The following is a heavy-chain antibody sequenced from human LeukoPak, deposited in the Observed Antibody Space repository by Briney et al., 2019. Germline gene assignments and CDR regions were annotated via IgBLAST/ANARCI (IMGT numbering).Heavy chain of an antibody. CDR1: GFTFSNYW. CDR2: MKWDGSEK. V-gene: IGHV3-7*01. Sequence: PGGSLRLSCAASGFTFSNYWLSWVRQALGKGLEWVANMKWDGSEKHYVDSVKGRFTISRDNTKSSLYLQMNGLRAEDTAVYYCARPAYTAAYDLWGQGTLVTVSS. D-gene: IGHD3-16*01. CDR3: ARPAYTAAYDL. J-gene: IGHJ3*01.